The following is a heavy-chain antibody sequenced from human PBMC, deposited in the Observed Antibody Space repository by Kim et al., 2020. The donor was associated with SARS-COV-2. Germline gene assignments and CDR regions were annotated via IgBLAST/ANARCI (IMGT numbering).Heavy chain of an antibody. CDR1: GGSISSYY. D-gene: IGHD3-10*01. CDR2: IYYSGST. J-gene: IGHJ6*02. V-gene: IGHV4-59*13. CDR3: AREGLLWFGESMAHYYGMDV. Sequence: SETLSLTCTVSGGSISSYYWSWIRQPPGKVLEWIGYIYYSGSTNYNPSLKSRVTISVDTSKNQFSLKLSSVTAADTAVYYCAREGLLWFGESMAHYYGMDVWGQGTTVTVSS.